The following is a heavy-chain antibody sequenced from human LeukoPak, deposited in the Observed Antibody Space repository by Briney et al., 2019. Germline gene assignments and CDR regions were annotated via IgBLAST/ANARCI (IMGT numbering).Heavy chain of an antibody. D-gene: IGHD6-6*01. J-gene: IGHJ5*02. CDR1: GGSFSGYY. V-gene: IGHV4-34*01. Sequence: SETLSLTXAVYGGSFSGYYWSWIRQPPGKGLEWIGEINHSGSTNYNPSLKSRVTISVDTSKNQFSLKLSSVTAADTAVYYCASSFEYSIYNWFDPWGQGTLVTVSS. CDR2: INHSGST. CDR3: ASSFEYSIYNWFDP.